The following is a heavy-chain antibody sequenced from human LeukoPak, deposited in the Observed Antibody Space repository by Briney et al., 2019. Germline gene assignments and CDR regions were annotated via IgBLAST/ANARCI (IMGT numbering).Heavy chain of an antibody. V-gene: IGHV3-11*04. CDR1: GFTFSDYY. CDR3: ARENRFGYVDY. Sequence: GGSLRLSCAASGFTFSDYYMSWIRQAPGKGLEWVSYITSSGTNIYYADSVKGRFTISRDNAKNSLYLQMNSLRAEDTAVYYCARENRFGYVDYWGQGTLVTVSS. D-gene: IGHD3-10*01. J-gene: IGHJ4*02. CDR2: ITSSGTNI.